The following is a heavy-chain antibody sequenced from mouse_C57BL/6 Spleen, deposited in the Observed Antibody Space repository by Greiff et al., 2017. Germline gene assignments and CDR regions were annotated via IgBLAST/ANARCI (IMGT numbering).Heavy chain of an antibody. D-gene: IGHD1-1*01. CDR2: IRNKANGYTT. CDR1: GFTFTDYY. V-gene: IGHV7-3*01. J-gene: IGHJ2*01. CDR3: ARVTTVVGSYYFDY. Sequence: EVKVEESGGGLVQPGGSLSLSCAASGFTFTDYYMSWVRQPPGKALEWLGFIRNKANGYTTEYSASVKGRFTISRDNSQSILYLQMNALRAEDSATYYCARVTTVVGSYYFDYWGQGTTLTVSS.